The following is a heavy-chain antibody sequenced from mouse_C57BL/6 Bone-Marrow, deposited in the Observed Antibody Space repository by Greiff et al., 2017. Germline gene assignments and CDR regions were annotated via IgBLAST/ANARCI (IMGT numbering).Heavy chain of an antibody. D-gene: IGHD1-1*01. CDR1: GYAFTNYL. CDR3: ARGYYYGSSQFAY. Sequence: QVQLQQSGAELVRPGTSVKVSCKASGYAFTNYLIEWVKQRPGQGLAWIGVINPGSGGTNYNEKFKGKATLTADKSSSTAYMQLSSLTSEDSAVYFCARGYYYGSSQFAYWGQGTLVTVSA. V-gene: IGHV1-54*01. CDR2: INPGSGGT. J-gene: IGHJ3*01.